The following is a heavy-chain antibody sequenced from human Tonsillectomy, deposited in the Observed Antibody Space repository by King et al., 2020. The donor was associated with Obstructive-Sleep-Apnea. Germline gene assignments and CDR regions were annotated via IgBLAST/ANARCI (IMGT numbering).Heavy chain of an antibody. V-gene: IGHV4-39*07. Sequence: PLQESGPGLVKPSETLSLTCTVSGGSLNSSSYYWGWIRQPPGKGLEWIGNVYSIGTTYYNPSLESRVTISIDTSKNQFSLRLSSVTAADTAVYYCARDDVYGSGVDYWGQGTLVTVSS. CDR3: ARDDVYGSGVDY. D-gene: IGHD3-10*01. CDR1: GGSLNSSSYY. J-gene: IGHJ4*02. CDR2: VYSIGTT.